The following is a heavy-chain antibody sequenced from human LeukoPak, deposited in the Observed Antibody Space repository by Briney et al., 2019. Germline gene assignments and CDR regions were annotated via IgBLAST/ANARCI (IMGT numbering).Heavy chain of an antibody. CDR3: AELGITMIGGV. CDR1: GFTFSSYE. Sequence: GGSLRLSCAASGFTFSSYEMNWVRQAPGAGLEGVSYISSSGSTIYYADSVKGRFTISRDNAKNSLYLQINSLRAEDTAVYYCAELGITMIGGVWGKGTTVTISS. J-gene: IGHJ6*04. CDR2: ISSSGSTI. V-gene: IGHV3-48*03. D-gene: IGHD3-10*02.